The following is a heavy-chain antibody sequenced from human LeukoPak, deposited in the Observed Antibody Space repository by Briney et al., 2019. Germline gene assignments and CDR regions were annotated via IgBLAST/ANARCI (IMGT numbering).Heavy chain of an antibody. Sequence: ASVKVSCKASGYTFANYYLHWMRQAPAQGLEWMGIINPNGGGTSYEQKFQGRVTMTRDMSSSTLYMQLTRLTSEDTAVYYCARQSGGVIVPFDSWGQGTLVSV. V-gene: IGHV1-46*01. CDR1: GYTFANYY. J-gene: IGHJ4*02. D-gene: IGHD3-16*02. CDR2: INPNGGGT. CDR3: ARQSGGVIVPFDS.